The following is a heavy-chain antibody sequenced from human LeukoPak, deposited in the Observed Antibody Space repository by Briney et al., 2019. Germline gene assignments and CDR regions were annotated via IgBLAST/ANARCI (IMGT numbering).Heavy chain of an antibody. Sequence: PGGSLRLSCAASGFTFSSYAMSWVRQAPGKGLEWVSAISGSGGSTYYADSVKGRFTISRDNSKNTLYLQMNSLRAEDTAVYYCAKRASRRGWLSHDAFDIWGQGTMVTVSS. D-gene: IGHD5-12*01. J-gene: IGHJ3*02. CDR1: GFTFSSYA. CDR2: ISGSGGST. CDR3: AKRASRRGWLSHDAFDI. V-gene: IGHV3-23*01.